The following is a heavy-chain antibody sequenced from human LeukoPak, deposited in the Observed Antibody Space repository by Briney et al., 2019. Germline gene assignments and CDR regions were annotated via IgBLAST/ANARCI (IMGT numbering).Heavy chain of an antibody. J-gene: IGHJ4*02. Sequence: SETLPLTCAVYGGSFSGYYWSWIRQPPGKGLEWIVEINHSGSTNYNPSLKSRVTISVATSKNQFSLKLNSTTGADTAVYYCARGRAARWRGPDYWGQGTLVTVSS. D-gene: IGHD6-6*01. CDR1: GGSFSGYY. CDR3: ARGRAARWRGPDY. CDR2: INHSGST. V-gene: IGHV4-34*01.